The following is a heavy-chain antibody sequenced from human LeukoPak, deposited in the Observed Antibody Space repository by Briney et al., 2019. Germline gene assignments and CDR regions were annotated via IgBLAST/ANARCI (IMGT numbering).Heavy chain of an antibody. J-gene: IGHJ6*03. Sequence: PGGSLRLSCAASGFTFNTYAIHWVRQAPGKGLEWVALISYNGGRKDYSDSVKGRFTISRDNAKNSLYLQMNSLRVEDTALYYCAKDIGRVDTASTYMDVWGKGTTVTISS. CDR1: GFTFNTYA. V-gene: IGHV3-30*04. D-gene: IGHD5-18*01. CDR2: ISYNGGRK. CDR3: AKDIGRVDTASTYMDV.